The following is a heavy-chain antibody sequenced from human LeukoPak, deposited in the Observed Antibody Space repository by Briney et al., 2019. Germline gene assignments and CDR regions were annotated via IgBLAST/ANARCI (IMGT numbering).Heavy chain of an antibody. Sequence: GGSLRLSCAASGFAFSSYAMSWVRQAPGKGLEWVSAISGSGGSTYYADSVKGRFTTSRDNSKNTLYLQMNSLRAEDTAVYYCAKVGIDQWLYYFDYWGQGTLVTVSS. D-gene: IGHD3-22*01. CDR3: AKVGIDQWLYYFDY. V-gene: IGHV3-23*01. J-gene: IGHJ4*02. CDR1: GFAFSSYA. CDR2: ISGSGGST.